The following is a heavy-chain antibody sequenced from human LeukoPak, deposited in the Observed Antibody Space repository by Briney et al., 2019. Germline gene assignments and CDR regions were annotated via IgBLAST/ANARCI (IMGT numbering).Heavy chain of an antibody. Sequence: ASVKVSCKASGYTFSVYYMHWVRQAPGQGLEWMGWINPNSGGTNYAQKFQGRVTMTRDTSISTVYMELSSLRSDDTAVYYCARDLFYSVSGTYYNVGRVFNYWGQGTLVTVSS. CDR1: GYTFSVYY. CDR3: ARDLFYSVSGTYYNVGRVFNY. CDR2: INPNSGGT. J-gene: IGHJ4*02. D-gene: IGHD3-10*01. V-gene: IGHV1-2*02.